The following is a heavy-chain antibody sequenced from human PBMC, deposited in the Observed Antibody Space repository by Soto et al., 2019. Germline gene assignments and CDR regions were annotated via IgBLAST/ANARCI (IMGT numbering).Heavy chain of an antibody. D-gene: IGHD2-8*02. CDR1: GFTFSSYG. CDR3: AKDRDTYGAVYYFDY. Sequence: TGGSLRLSCAASGFTFSSYGMHWVRQAPGKGLEWVAVISYDGNNKYYADSVKGRFTISRDNSKKTLSLQMNSLRTEDTAVYYCAKDRDTYGAVYYFDYWGQGALVTVSS. CDR2: ISYDGNNK. J-gene: IGHJ4*02. V-gene: IGHV3-30*18.